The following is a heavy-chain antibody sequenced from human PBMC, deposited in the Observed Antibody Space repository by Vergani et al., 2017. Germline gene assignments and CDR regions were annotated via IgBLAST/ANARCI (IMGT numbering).Heavy chain of an antibody. CDR1: GGSISSGGYY. J-gene: IGHJ4*02. Sequence: QLQLQESGPGLVKPSQTLSLTCTVSGGSISSGGYYWSWIRQHPGKGLEWIGYIYYSGSTYYNPSLKSRVTISVDTSKNQFSLKLSSVTAADTAVYYCAMHDSSGYYYAYWGQGTLVTVSS. V-gene: IGHV4-31*03. CDR3: AMHDSSGYYYAY. CDR2: IYYSGST. D-gene: IGHD3-22*01.